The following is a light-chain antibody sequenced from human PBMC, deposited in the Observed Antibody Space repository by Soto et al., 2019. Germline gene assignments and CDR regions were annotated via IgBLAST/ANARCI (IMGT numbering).Light chain of an antibody. CDR2: DAS. CDR3: QQYGSSLLT. Sequence: EIVLTQSPATLSLSPGERATLSCRASQSVSSYLAWYQQKPGQAPRLLIYDASNRATGIPDRFSGSGSGTDFTLTISRLEPEDFAVYYCQQYGSSLLTFGPGTKVDIK. CDR1: QSVSSY. V-gene: IGKV3-20*01. J-gene: IGKJ3*01.